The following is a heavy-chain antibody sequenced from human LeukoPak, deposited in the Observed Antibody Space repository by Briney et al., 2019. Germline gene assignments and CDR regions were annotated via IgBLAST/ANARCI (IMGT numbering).Heavy chain of an antibody. V-gene: IGHV3-7*01. CDR2: IHQDGGER. CDR3: ARDKVVGATYFAY. Sequence: QPGGSLGLSCAASGFTFAGYAMSWVRQAPGKGPEWVANIHQDGGERYYVDSVKGRFTISRDNAKNSLYLQMDSLRAEDTAIYYCARDKVVGATYFAYWGQGILVTVSS. D-gene: IGHD1-26*01. J-gene: IGHJ4*02. CDR1: GFTFAGYA.